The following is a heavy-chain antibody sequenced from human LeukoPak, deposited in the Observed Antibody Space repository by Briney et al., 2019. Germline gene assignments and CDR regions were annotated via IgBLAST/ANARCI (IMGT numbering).Heavy chain of an antibody. D-gene: IGHD4-17*01. V-gene: IGHV3-33*06. Sequence: GRSLSLSCAASGFTFSSYGMQWVRQAPGKGLEWVAVIWYDGSNKYYADSAKGRFTISRDNSKNTLYLQMNSLRAEDTAVYYCAKDHGDYYSDDWGQGTLVTVSS. CDR3: AKDHGDYYSDD. CDR2: IWYDGSNK. CDR1: GFTFSSYG. J-gene: IGHJ4*02.